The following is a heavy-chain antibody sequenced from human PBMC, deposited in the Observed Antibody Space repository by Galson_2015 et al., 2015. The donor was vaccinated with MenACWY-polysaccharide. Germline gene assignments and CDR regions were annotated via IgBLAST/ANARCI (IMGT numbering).Heavy chain of an antibody. CDR3: AKSLTILDC. J-gene: IGHJ4*01. CDR1: GFTFSSNT. Sequence: SLRLSCAASGFTFSSNTMNWVRQAPGKGLEWVSSISSAGSSIYYADSVKGRFTISRDNAENSLYLQMNSLRDEDTAVYYCAKSLTILDCSGHGTLVTVSS. D-gene: IGHD2-21*01. CDR2: ISSAGSSI. V-gene: IGHV3-48*02.